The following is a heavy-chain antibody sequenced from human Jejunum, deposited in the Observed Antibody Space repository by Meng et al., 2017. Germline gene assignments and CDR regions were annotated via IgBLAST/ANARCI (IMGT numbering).Heavy chain of an antibody. D-gene: IGHD2-21*01. CDR3: ASRPVGIRTYYFDC. CDR1: GGSITSTKG. CDR2: VFHSGTP. Sequence: VHLQASGPGLVKPSGTLSLTCAVAGGSITSTKGWSWVRQTPGKGLEWIGEVFHSGTPNYNPSLMSRLTMSVDKSKNQFSLNLTSVTAADTAVYYCASRPVGIRTYYFDCWGQGTLVTVSS. V-gene: IGHV4-4*02. J-gene: IGHJ4*02.